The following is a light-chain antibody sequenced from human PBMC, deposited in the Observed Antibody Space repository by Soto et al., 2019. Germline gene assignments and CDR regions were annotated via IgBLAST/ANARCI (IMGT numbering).Light chain of an antibody. V-gene: IGKV3-15*01. CDR1: QSVNAN. Sequence: EVVMTQSPATLSVSPGERATLSCRASQSVNANLAWYQQKPGQAPRLLIHGASNRATGIPARFSGSGFGTEFSRTISSLQAEDFAGYYWQQYNTWLWTFGQGTKVEI. CDR2: GAS. CDR3: QQYNTWLWT. J-gene: IGKJ1*01.